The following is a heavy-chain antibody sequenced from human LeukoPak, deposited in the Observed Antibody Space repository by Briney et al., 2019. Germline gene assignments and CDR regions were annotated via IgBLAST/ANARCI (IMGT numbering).Heavy chain of an antibody. CDR2: IIPIFGTA. CDR1: GGTFSSYA. J-gene: IGHJ4*02. CDR3: AITYYYGSGSYKDFDY. Sequence: ASVKVSCKASGGTFSSYAISWVRQAPGQGLEWMGGIIPIFGTANYAQKFQGRVTITADKSTSTAYMELSSLRSEDTAVYYCAITYYYGSGSYKDFDYWGQGTLVTVSS. D-gene: IGHD3-10*01. V-gene: IGHV1-69*06.